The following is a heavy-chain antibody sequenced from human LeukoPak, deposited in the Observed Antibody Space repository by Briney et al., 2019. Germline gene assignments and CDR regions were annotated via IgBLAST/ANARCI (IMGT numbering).Heavy chain of an antibody. CDR1: GFTFSSYT. CDR2: ISSSSSYM. V-gene: IGHV3-21*01. J-gene: IGHJ4*02. Sequence: GGSLRLSCAASGFTFSSYTMNWVRQAPGKGLEWVSSISSSSSYMYYADSVKGRFTISRDNAKDSLYLQMNSVRPEDTAVYYCARDIPYGLSYFDYWGQGTLVTVSS. D-gene: IGHD2-2*02. CDR3: ARDIPYGLSYFDY.